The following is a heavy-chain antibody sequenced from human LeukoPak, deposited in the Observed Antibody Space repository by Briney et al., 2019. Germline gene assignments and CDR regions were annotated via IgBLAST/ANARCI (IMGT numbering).Heavy chain of an antibody. CDR2: TYRDGNT. J-gene: IGHJ4*02. V-gene: IGHV3-66*01. CDR1: GFTVSTSY. D-gene: IGHD3-22*01. CDR3: ARDGGSGYFDY. Sequence: GGSLRLSCAASGFTVSTSYMTWVRQAPGKGLEWVSVTYRDGNTYYADSVKGRFTISRDDSKNTLYLQMTSLRAEDTAVYHCARDGGSGYFDYWGQGTLVTVSS.